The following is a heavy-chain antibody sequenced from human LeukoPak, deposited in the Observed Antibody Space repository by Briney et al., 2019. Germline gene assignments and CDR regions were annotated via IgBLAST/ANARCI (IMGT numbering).Heavy chain of an antibody. J-gene: IGHJ3*02. CDR2: IYTSGST. V-gene: IGHV4-4*07. Sequence: SETLSLTCAVYGGSFSGYYWSWIRQPAGKGLEWIGRIYTSGSTNYNPALKSRVTMSVDTSKNQFSLKLSSVTAADTAVYYCARDPKWELRPHDAFDIWGQGTMVTVSS. D-gene: IGHD1-26*01. CDR3: ARDPKWELRPHDAFDI. CDR1: GGSFSGYY.